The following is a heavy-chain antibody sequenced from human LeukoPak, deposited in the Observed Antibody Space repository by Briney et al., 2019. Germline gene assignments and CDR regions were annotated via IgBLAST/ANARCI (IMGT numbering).Heavy chain of an antibody. CDR1: GFTFSSYS. Sequence: PGGSLRLSCAASGFTFSSYSMNWVRQAPGKGLEWVSSISSGSSYIYYADSVKGRFTISRDNAKNSLYLQMNSLRAEDTAVYFCARDLEGAPYLFFDYWGQGTLVTVSS. D-gene: IGHD1-1*01. CDR2: ISSGSSYI. V-gene: IGHV3-21*01. CDR3: ARDLEGAPYLFFDY. J-gene: IGHJ4*02.